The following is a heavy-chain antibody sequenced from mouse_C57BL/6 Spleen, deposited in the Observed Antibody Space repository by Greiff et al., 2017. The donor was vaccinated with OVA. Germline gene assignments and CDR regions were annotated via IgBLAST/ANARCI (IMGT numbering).Heavy chain of an antibody. Sequence: QVQLQQPGAELVRPGTSVKLSCKASGYTFTSYWMHWVKQRPGQGLEWIGVIDPSDSYTNYNQKFKGKATLTVDTSSSTAYMQLSSLTSEDSAVYYCARGFTTVVANYFDYWGQGTTLTVSS. CDR2: IDPSDSYT. CDR3: ARGFTTVVANYFDY. D-gene: IGHD1-1*01. CDR1: GYTFTSYW. V-gene: IGHV1-59*01. J-gene: IGHJ2*01.